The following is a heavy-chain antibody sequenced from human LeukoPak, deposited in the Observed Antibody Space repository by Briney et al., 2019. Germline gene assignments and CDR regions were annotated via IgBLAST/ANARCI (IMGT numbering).Heavy chain of an antibody. CDR1: GYTFTSNC. J-gene: IGHJ4*02. CDR3: VRSANNCFDF. D-gene: IGHD5-24*01. V-gene: IGHV1-2*02. Sequence: ASVTVSCKASGYTFTSNCLHWVRQVPGQGLEWVGWIYPKSGGTKQAQKFQGRVTMTRDTSITTAYMELNRLRSDDMAIYYCVRSANNCFDFWGQGTLVTVSS. CDR2: IYPKSGGT.